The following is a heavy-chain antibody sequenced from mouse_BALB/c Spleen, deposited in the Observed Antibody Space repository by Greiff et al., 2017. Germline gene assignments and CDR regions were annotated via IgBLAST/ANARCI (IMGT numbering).Heavy chain of an antibody. Sequence: DVMLVESGGGLVQPGGSLKLSCAASGFTFSSYAMSWVRQTPEKRLEWVASISSGGSTYYPDSVKGRFTISRDNARNILYLQMSSLRSEDTAMYYCARSPFAYWGQGTLVTVSA. CDR2: ISSGGST. J-gene: IGHJ3*01. CDR1: GFTFSSYA. CDR3: ARSPFAY. V-gene: IGHV5-6-5*01.